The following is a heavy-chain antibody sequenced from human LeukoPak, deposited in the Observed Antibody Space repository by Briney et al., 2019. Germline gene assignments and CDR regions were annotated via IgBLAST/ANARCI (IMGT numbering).Heavy chain of an antibody. CDR2: ISGSGGST. V-gene: IGHV3-23*01. CDR3: AKDRGPYQGLTSH. CDR1: GFTFSSYA. D-gene: IGHD2-2*01. J-gene: IGHJ1*01. Sequence: PGGSLRLSCAASGFTFSSYAMSWVRQAPGKGLEWVSAISGSGGSTYYADSVKGRFIISRDNSKNTLYLQMNSLRAEDTAVYYCAKDRGPYQGLTSHWGQGTLVTVSS.